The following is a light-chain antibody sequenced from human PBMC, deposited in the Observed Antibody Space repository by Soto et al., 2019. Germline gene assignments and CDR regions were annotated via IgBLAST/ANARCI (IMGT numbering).Light chain of an antibody. CDR3: CSYAGSSTYV. J-gene: IGLJ1*01. V-gene: IGLV2-23*01. CDR1: SSDVGSYNL. CDR2: EGS. Sequence: QSVLTQPPSASGTPGQRVTISCSGTSSDVGSYNLVSWYQQHPGKAPKLMIYEGSKRPSGVSNRFSGSKSGNTASLTISGLQAEDEADYYCCSYAGSSTYVFGIGTKVTVL.